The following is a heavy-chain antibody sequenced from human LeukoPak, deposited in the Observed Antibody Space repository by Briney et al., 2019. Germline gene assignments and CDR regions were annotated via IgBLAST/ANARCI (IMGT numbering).Heavy chain of an antibody. J-gene: IGHJ3*02. CDR2: IKPDSGDT. D-gene: IGHD1-1*01. CDR3: ARAREESTGNYDAFDI. Sequence: GASVKVCCKASGYTFTGYYMHWVRQAPGQGLEWMGWIKPDSGDTNYAQRFHGRVTMTRDKSITTAYMELSRVRYDDTAVYYCARAREESTGNYDAFDIWGQGTMVTVSS. V-gene: IGHV1-2*02. CDR1: GYTFTGYY.